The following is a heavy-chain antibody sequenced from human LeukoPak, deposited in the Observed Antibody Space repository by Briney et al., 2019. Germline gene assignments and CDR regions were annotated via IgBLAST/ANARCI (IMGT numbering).Heavy chain of an antibody. J-gene: IGHJ3*02. CDR1: GFTFSTYA. V-gene: IGHV3-23*01. Sequence: GGSLRLSCAATGFTFSTYAMSWVRQAPGKGLEWVSTMSGSGGSTYYTDSVKGRFTISRDNSKNTLYLQMNSLRAEDTAVYYCAKGGCSSTSCYAHRPGVFDTWGQGTMVTVSS. CDR3: AKGGCSSTSCYAHRPGVFDT. D-gene: IGHD2-2*01. CDR2: MSGSGGST.